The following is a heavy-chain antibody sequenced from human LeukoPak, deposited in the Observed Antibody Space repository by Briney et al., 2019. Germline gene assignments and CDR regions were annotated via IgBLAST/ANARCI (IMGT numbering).Heavy chain of an antibody. Sequence: ASVKVSWKASGGTFSSYAISWVRQAPGQGLEWMGRIIPILGIANYAQKFQGRVTITADKSTSTAYMELSSLRSEDTAVYYCARGGAAAAHARVPYYYYGMDVWGQGTTVTVSS. D-gene: IGHD6-13*01. CDR1: GGTFSSYA. J-gene: IGHJ6*02. CDR2: IIPILGIA. CDR3: ARGGAAAAHARVPYYYYGMDV. V-gene: IGHV1-69*04.